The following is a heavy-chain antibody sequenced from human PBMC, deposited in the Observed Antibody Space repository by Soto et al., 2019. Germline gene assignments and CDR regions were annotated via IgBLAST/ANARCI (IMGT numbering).Heavy chain of an antibody. J-gene: IGHJ4*02. Sequence: ESGPTLVNHTRTLTLTCTFSGFSLTAPRMRVSWIRQPPGKALEWLARIDWDNDQFYSRSLKTRLSISKDTSKNQVVLTLTNMDPVDTATYFFSRMRRPSKSSDFWCPGLVVTVSS. CDR2: IDWDNDQ. CDR1: GFSLTAPRMR. V-gene: IGHV2-70*04. D-gene: IGHD6-25*01. CDR3: SRMRRPSKSSDF.